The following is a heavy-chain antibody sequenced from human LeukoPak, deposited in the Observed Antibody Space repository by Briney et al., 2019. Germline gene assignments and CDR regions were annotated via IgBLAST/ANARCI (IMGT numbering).Heavy chain of an antibody. V-gene: IGHV1-69*05. CDR1: GGTFSTYA. D-gene: IGHD4-17*01. CDR2: LIPMFGAT. J-gene: IGHJ6*03. Sequence: SVKVSCKASGGTFSTYAISWVRQAPGQGLEWMGGLIPMFGATNYTQKFQGRISITTDESTTTAYMELSSLRSHDTAVYFCAGGDPFNYYMDVWGKGTTVTV. CDR3: AGGDPFNYYMDV.